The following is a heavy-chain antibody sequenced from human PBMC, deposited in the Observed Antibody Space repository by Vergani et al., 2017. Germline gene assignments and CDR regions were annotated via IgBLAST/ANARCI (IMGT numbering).Heavy chain of an antibody. CDR2: IIPIFGTA. D-gene: IGHD2-2*01. J-gene: IGHJ4*02. Sequence: QVQLVQSGAEVKKPGSSVKVSCKASGGTFSSYAISWVRQAPGQGLEWMGGIIPIFGTANYAQTFQGRVTITADESTSTAYMELSSLRSEDTAVYYCASQPTYCSSTSCYVDYWGQGTLVTVSS. CDR3: ASQPTYCSSTSCYVDY. V-gene: IGHV1-69*01. CDR1: GGTFSSYA.